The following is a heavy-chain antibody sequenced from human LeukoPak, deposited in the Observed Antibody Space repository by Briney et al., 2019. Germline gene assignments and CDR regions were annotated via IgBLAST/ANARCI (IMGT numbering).Heavy chain of an antibody. CDR1: GFTFSSYG. D-gene: IGHD2-8*01. V-gene: IGHV3-30*18. CDR3: AKVASIVLMVYATHFDY. CDR2: ISYDGSNK. Sequence: GRSLRLSCAASGFTFSSYGIHWVRQAPGKGLEWVAVISYDGSNKYYADSVKGRFTISRDNSKNTLYLQMNSLRAEDTAVYYCAKVASIVLMVYATHFDYWGQGTLVTVSS. J-gene: IGHJ4*02.